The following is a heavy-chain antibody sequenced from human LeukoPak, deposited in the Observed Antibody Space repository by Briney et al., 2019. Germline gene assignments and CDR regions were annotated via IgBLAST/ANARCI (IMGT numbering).Heavy chain of an antibody. CDR2: ITVYNGNT. CDR1: GYTFTSYG. Sequence: ASVKVSCKASGYTFTSYGISWVRQAPGQGLEWMGWITVYNGNTNYAQNLQGRVTMTTDTSTSTAYMELRSLRSDDTAVYYCARGYDYGDYVGDFDYWGQGTLVTVSS. V-gene: IGHV1-18*01. J-gene: IGHJ4*02. D-gene: IGHD4-17*01. CDR3: ARGYDYGDYVGDFDY.